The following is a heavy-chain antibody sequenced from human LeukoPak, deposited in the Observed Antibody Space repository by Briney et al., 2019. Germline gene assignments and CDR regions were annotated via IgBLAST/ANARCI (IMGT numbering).Heavy chain of an antibody. Sequence: SETLSLTCAVYGGSFSGSNWSWFRQPPGKGLEWIGEINHSGSTNYNPSLKSRVTISVDTSKNQFSLKLSSVTAADTAVYYCARSLGRVTFGGAIARRNWFDPWGQGTLVTVSS. D-gene: IGHD3-16*02. CDR1: GGSFSGSN. CDR3: ARSLGRVTFGGAIARRNWFDP. V-gene: IGHV4-34*01. J-gene: IGHJ5*02. CDR2: INHSGST.